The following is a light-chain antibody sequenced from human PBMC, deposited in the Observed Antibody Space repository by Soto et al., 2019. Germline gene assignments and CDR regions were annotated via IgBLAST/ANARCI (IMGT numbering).Light chain of an antibody. CDR3: QQLTSYPRST. CDR1: QGISNY. V-gene: IGKV1-9*01. Sequence: DIQLTQSPSFLSASVGDRVTITCRASQGISNYLAWYQQRPGKAPKLLIYAASTLKTGVPSRFSGSGSGTEFTLTISSLQPEDFATYHCQQLTSYPRSTFGQGTRLEI. J-gene: IGKJ5*01. CDR2: AAS.